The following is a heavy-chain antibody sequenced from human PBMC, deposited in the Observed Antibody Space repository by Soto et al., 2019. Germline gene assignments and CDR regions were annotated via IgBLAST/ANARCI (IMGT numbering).Heavy chain of an antibody. CDR3: ARQTTYSSSWFDF. CDR1: GGSIINYY. D-gene: IGHD6-13*01. Sequence: PSETLSLTCTVPGGSIINYYWTWIRQPAGKGLEWVRRIYSSGSASYNPSLKSRLSMSVDTSKNQFTLKLTSVTAADTALYYCARQTTYSSSWFDFWGHGTLVTVSS. J-gene: IGHJ5*01. CDR2: IYSSGSA. V-gene: IGHV4-4*07.